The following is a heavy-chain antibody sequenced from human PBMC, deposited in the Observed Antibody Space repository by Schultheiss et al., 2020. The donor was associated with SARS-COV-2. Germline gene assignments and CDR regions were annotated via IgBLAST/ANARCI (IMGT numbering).Heavy chain of an antibody. CDR3: ASRKGYCSSTSCYGDAFDI. CDR1: GGSFSGYF. V-gene: IGHV4-59*08. CDR2: VSHSGST. D-gene: IGHD2-2*01. J-gene: IGHJ3*02. Sequence: SETLSLTCAVYGGSFSGYFWNWIRHPPGKGLEWIGYVSHSGSTNYNPSLKSRVTISVDTSKNQFSLKLSSVTAADTAVYYCASRKGYCSSTSCYGDAFDIWGQGTMVTVSS.